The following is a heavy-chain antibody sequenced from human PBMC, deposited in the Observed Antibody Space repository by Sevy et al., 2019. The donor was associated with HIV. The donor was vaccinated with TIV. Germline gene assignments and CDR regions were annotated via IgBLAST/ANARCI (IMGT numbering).Heavy chain of an antibody. D-gene: IGHD2-15*01. V-gene: IGHV3-74*01. CDR3: ARVEYGSSRYYYYYGMDV. J-gene: IGHJ6*02. CDR1: GFTFSSHW. CDR2: INTDGSST. Sequence: GGSLRLSCAASGFTFSSHWMHWVRQAPGKGLVWVSRINTDGSSTIYADSVKGRITISRDNAKKMLYLQMNRLRAEDTAVYYCARVEYGSSRYYYYYGMDVWGQGTTVTVSS.